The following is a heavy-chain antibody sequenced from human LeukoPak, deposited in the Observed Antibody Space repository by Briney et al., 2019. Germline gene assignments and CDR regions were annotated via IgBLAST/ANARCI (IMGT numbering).Heavy chain of an antibody. CDR2: IYYSGNT. Sequence: SETLSLTCNVTSGSINSSSYYWVWIRQPPGKGLEWIGSIYYSGNTYYNPSLKSRVTISVDTSKNQFSLKLSSVTAADTAVYYCARGVVTAPQTFDYWGQGTLVTVSS. J-gene: IGHJ4*02. CDR3: ARGVVTAPQTFDY. D-gene: IGHD2-21*02. V-gene: IGHV4-39*07. CDR1: SGSINSSSYY.